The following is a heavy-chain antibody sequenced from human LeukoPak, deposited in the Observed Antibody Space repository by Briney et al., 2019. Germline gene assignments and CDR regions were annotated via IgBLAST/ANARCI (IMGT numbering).Heavy chain of an antibody. CDR1: GFTVSRYY. J-gene: IGHJ4*02. V-gene: IGHV3-53*01. CDR2: IYSDGGT. Sequence: GGSLRLSCAASGFTVSRYYMSWVRQAPGKGLEWVSVIYSDGGTYYADSVKGRFTISRDDSKNTLYLQMNSLRAEDTAVYYCARDLDSYGDYWGQGTLVTVSS. CDR3: ARDLDSYGDY. D-gene: IGHD5-18*01.